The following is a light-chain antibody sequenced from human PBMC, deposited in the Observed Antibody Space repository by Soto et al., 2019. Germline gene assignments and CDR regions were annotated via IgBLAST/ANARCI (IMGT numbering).Light chain of an antibody. Sequence: DIQMTQSPSTLSASVGDRVTITCRASQSISSWLAWYQQKSGKAPKLLIYKASSLESGVPSRFSGSGSGTEFTLTISSLQPDDFATYYCQQLNSYLITFGQGTRLEI. CDR2: KAS. CDR1: QSISSW. J-gene: IGKJ5*01. V-gene: IGKV1-5*03. CDR3: QQLNSYLIT.